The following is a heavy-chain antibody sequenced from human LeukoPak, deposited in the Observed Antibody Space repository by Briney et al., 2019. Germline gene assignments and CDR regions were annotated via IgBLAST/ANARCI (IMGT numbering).Heavy chain of an antibody. V-gene: IGHV3-33*08. CDR3: ARAGYCTNGVCRKYYFDY. CDR1: GFTFSSYG. CDR2: IWYDGSNK. D-gene: IGHD2-8*01. Sequence: PGRSLRLSCAASGFTFSSYGMHWVRQAPGKGLEWVAVIWYDGSNKYYADSVKGRFTISRDNSKNTLYLQMNSLRAEDTAVYYCARAGYCTNGVCRKYYFDYWGQGTLVTVSS. J-gene: IGHJ4*02.